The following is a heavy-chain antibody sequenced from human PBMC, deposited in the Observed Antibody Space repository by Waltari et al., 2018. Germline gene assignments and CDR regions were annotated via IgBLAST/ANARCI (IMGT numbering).Heavy chain of an antibody. V-gene: IGHV4-59*12. CDR2: VFYSGST. J-gene: IGHJ6*02. Sequence: QVQLQESGPGLVKPSETLSLTGTVSGGSISPYYWSLIRPPSGEGPEWIGYVFYSGSTNYNPALKSRVTVSIDTSKNQFSLRLSSVTAADTAVYYCARQSSGWFSGGLDVWGQGTTVTVSS. D-gene: IGHD6-13*01. CDR3: ARQSSGWFSGGLDV. CDR1: GGSISPYY.